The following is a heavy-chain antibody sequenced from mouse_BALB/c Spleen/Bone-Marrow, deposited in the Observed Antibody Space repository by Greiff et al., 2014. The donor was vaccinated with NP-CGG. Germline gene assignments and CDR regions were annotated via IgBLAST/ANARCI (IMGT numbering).Heavy chain of an antibody. D-gene: IGHD2-1*01. Sequence: VQLQQSGAELVKPGASVKLSCTASGFNIKDTYMHWVKQRPEQGLEWIGRIDPANGNTKYDPKFQGKATITADTSSNTAYPQLSSLTSEDTAVYYCARYGNYCYAIDYWGQGTSVTVSS. CDR1: GFNIKDTY. J-gene: IGHJ4*01. V-gene: IGHV14-3*02. CDR2: IDPANGNT. CDR3: ARYGNYCYAIDY.